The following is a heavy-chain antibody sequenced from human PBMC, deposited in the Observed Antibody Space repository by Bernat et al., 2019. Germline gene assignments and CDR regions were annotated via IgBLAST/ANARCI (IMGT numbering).Heavy chain of an antibody. CDR1: GGTFTSYA. Sequence: QVQLVQSGAEVKKPGSSVKVSCKASGGTFTSYAMHWVRQAPGQRLEWMGWINAGNGNTKYSQKFQGRVTITRDTSASTAYMELSSLRSEDTAVYYCASLYSSGPYYFDYWGQGTLVTVSS. D-gene: IGHD6-19*01. CDR3: ASLYSSGPYYFDY. J-gene: IGHJ4*02. CDR2: INAGNGNT. V-gene: IGHV1-3*01.